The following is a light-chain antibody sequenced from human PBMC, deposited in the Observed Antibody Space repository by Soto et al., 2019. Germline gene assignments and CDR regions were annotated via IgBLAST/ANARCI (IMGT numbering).Light chain of an antibody. CDR3: QQRSNWPLT. CDR2: DAS. Sequence: EIVLTQSPDTLSLSPGESATLSCRASQSVSRYLAWYQQKPGQTPRLLIYDASNRAAGIPARFSGSGSGTDFTLTISSLEPEDFAVYHCQQRSNWPLTFGGGTKVDIK. CDR1: QSVSRY. J-gene: IGKJ4*01. V-gene: IGKV3-11*01.